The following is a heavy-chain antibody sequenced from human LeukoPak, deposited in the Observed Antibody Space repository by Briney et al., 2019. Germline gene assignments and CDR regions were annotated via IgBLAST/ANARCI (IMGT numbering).Heavy chain of an antibody. V-gene: IGHV3-21*01. CDR2: ISSSSSYI. CDR3: ARASGSYFSHFDY. J-gene: IGHJ4*02. D-gene: IGHD1-26*01. CDR1: GFTFSSYS. Sequence: PGGSLRLSCAASGFTFSSYSMNWVRQAPGKGLEWVSSISSSSSYIYYADSVKGRFTISRDNAKNSLYLQMNSLRAEDTAVYYCARASGSYFSHFDYWGQGTLVTVSS.